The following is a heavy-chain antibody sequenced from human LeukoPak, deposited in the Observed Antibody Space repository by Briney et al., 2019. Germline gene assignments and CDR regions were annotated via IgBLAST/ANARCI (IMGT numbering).Heavy chain of an antibody. J-gene: IGHJ5*02. D-gene: IGHD3-3*02. V-gene: IGHV4-34*01. CDR2: INHSGST. Sequence: PSETLSLTCAVYGGSFSGYYWSWIRQPPGKGLEWIGEINHSGSTNYNPSLKSRVTISVDTSKNQFSLKLSSVTAADTAVYYCARAHLSRRATGFDPWGQGTLVTVSS. CDR3: ARAHLSRRATGFDP. CDR1: GGSFSGYY.